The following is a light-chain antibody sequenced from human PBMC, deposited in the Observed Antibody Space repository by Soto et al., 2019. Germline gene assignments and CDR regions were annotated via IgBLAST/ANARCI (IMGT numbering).Light chain of an antibody. V-gene: IGKV3-11*01. CDR2: DAS. CDR1: QSVSSY. Sequence: EIVLTQSPATLSLSPGERATLSCRASQSVSSYLAWYQQKPGQAPRLLIYDASNRATGIPARFSGSGSGTDFTLTISSLEPEDFAVYYCQPRSNWPGTCGGGTKVEIK. J-gene: IGKJ4*01. CDR3: QPRSNWPGT.